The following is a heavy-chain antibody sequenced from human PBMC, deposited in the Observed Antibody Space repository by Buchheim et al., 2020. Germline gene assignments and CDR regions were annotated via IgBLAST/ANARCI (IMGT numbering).Heavy chain of an antibody. V-gene: IGHV3-30*18. CDR1: GFTFSSYG. CDR2: ISYDGSNK. Sequence: QVQLVESGGGVVQPGRSLRLSCAASGFTFSSYGMHWVRQAPGKGLEWVAVISYDGSNKYYADSVKGRFTISRDNSKNTLYLQMNRLRAEDTAVYYCAKGGGGGYYYGMDVWGQGTT. CDR3: AKGGGGGYYYGMDV. J-gene: IGHJ6*02. D-gene: IGHD3-16*01.